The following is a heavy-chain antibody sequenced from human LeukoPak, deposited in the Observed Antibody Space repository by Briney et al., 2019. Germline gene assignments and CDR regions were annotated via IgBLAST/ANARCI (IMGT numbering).Heavy chain of an antibody. Sequence: SETLSLTCTVSGGSISSYYWSWIRQPPGKGLEWIGYIYYSGSTNYNPSLKSRVTISVDTSKNQFSLKLSSVTAADTAVYYCARTVGNWFDPWGQGTLVTVSS. J-gene: IGHJ5*02. CDR1: GGSISSYY. D-gene: IGHD4-23*01. CDR3: ARTVGNWFDP. V-gene: IGHV4-59*01. CDR2: IYYSGST.